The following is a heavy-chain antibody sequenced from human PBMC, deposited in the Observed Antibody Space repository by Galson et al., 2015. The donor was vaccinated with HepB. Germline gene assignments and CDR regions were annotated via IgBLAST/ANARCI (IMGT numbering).Heavy chain of an antibody. D-gene: IGHD2-2*01. CDR3: AKPYCSGPSGYEREAFDI. Sequence: SLRLSCAASGFPFSSYGMQWVRQAPGKGLEWVALISYDGNKKNYGDSVKGRFTISRDNSKNTLYMQMNSLGPEDTAVYYCAKPYCSGPSGYEREAFDIWGQGTMVTVSS. CDR2: ISYDGNKK. J-gene: IGHJ3*02. CDR1: GFPFSSYG. V-gene: IGHV3-30*18.